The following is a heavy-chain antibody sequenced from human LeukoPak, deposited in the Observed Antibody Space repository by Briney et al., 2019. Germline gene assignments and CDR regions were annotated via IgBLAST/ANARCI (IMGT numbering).Heavy chain of an antibody. CDR2: INTDGSSP. V-gene: IGHV3-74*01. J-gene: IGHJ4*02. CDR1: GITFSAYW. D-gene: IGHD2/OR15-2a*01. Sequence: GGSLRLSCAASGITFSAYWMHWVRQAPGKGLVGVSRINTDGSSPTYAASVKGRFTISRDNAKNTLYLQMNGLRAEDTAVYYCARSRRVTDFFFDSWGQGTLVTVSS. CDR3: ARSRRVTDFFFDS.